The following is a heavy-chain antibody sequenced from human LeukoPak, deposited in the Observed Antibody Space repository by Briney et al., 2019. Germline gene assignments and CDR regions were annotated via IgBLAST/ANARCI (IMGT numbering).Heavy chain of an antibody. CDR1: GYSFSNHW. Sequence: GESLKISCKGSGYSFSNHWIGWVRQKPGKGPEWMALIYPGDSDTKYSSSFQGQVTVSADKSTSTAYLQWRSLKASDTATYYCASQGGFDPGSLYFDYWGREVLFTVSS. CDR2: IYPGDSDT. V-gene: IGHV5-51*01. J-gene: IGHJ4*02. D-gene: IGHD2-15*01. CDR3: ASQGGFDPGSLYFDY.